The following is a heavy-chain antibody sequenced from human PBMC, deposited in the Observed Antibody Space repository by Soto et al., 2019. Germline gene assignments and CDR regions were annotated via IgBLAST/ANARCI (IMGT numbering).Heavy chain of an antibody. J-gene: IGHJ3*02. Sequence: QVQLVQSGAEVKKHGASVKVSCKASGYTFTSYGISWVRQAPGQGLEWMGWISAYNGNTNYAQKLQGRVTMTTDTSTSTAYMELRSLRSDDTAVFYCARDQGSGSYYTPFDIWGQGTMVTVSS. CDR1: GYTFTSYG. V-gene: IGHV1-18*01. CDR2: ISAYNGNT. D-gene: IGHD3-10*01. CDR3: ARDQGSGSYYTPFDI.